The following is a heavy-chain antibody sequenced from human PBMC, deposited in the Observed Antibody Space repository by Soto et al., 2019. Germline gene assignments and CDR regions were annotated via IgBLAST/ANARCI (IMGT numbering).Heavy chain of an antibody. CDR1: GGTFSSYA. CDR3: ARDSTVATHAFDI. V-gene: IGHV1-69*13. D-gene: IGHD4-4*01. Sequence: SVKVSCKASGGTFSSYAISWVRQAPGQGLEWMGGIIPIFGTSNYAQMFQGRVTITADDATNTAYMELSSLRSDDTAMYYCARDSTVATHAFDIGGQGTMVTV. CDR2: IIPIFGTS. J-gene: IGHJ3*02.